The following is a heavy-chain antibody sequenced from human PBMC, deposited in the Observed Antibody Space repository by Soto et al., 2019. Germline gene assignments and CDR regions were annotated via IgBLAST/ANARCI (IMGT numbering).Heavy chain of an antibody. V-gene: IGHV4-59*01. J-gene: IGHJ4*02. Sequence: SETLSLTCSVSGGSISGSYWSWIRQSPGKGLEWLGYVYYTGSTNYSPSLRSQASISVDTSKNEFSLRLSSVTAADTAVYFCARSVAVPGAHIDYWGQGTQVTVSS. D-gene: IGHD6-19*01. CDR1: GGSISGSY. CDR2: VYYTGST. CDR3: ARSVAVPGAHIDY.